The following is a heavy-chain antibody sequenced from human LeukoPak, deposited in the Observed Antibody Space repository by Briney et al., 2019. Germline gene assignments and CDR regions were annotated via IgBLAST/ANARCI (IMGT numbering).Heavy chain of an antibody. CDR3: ARGDYDFWSGYGAFDY. CDR2: IYTSGST. D-gene: IGHD3-3*01. J-gene: IGHJ4*02. Sequence: SETLSLTCTVSGGSISSYYWSWIRQPAGKGLEWIGRIYTSGSTNYNPSLKSRVTMSVDTSKNQFSLKLSSVTAADTAVYYCARGDYDFWSGYGAFDYWGQGTLVTVSS. V-gene: IGHV4-4*07. CDR1: GGSISSYY.